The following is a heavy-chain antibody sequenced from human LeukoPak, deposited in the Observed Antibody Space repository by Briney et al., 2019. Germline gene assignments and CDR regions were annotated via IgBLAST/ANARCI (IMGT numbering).Heavy chain of an antibody. D-gene: IGHD6-19*01. J-gene: IGHJ4*02. V-gene: IGHV2-70*04. CDR1: GFSLSTSGMR. CDR2: IDWDEDK. Sequence: SGPALVKATQTLTLTCTFSGFSLSTSGMRVSWIRQPPGKALDRLASIDWDEDKFYSTSLKTRITISKDTTKNQVFLTMTNMDPMDTATYYCARIRPKSSGFDYWGQGTLVTVSS. CDR3: ARIRPKSSGFDY.